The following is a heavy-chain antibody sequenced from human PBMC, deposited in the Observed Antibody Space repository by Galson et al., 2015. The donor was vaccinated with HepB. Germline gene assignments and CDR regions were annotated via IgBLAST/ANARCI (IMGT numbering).Heavy chain of an antibody. V-gene: IGHV6-1*01. D-gene: IGHD3-10*01. CDR1: GDSVSSNSAA. Sequence: CAISGDSVSSNSAAWNWIRQSPSRGLEWLGRTYYRSKWYNDYAVSVKSRITINPDTSKNQFSLQLNSVTPEDTAVYYCARDILLWFGELLAQNWFDPWGQGTLVTVSS. CDR2: TYYRSKWYN. J-gene: IGHJ5*02. CDR3: ARDILLWFGELLAQNWFDP.